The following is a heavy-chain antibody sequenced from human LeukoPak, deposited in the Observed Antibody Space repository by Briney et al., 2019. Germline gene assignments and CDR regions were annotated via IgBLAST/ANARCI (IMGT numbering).Heavy chain of an antibody. CDR2: IRSETDGATT. CDR1: GLSFSYAW. J-gene: IGHJ4*02. Sequence: GGSLRLSCVASGLSFSYAWMSWVRQAPGKGLQWVGHIRSETDGATTDYAAAVQGRFTISRDDSKKMLYLEMNSLKAEDTAVYYCTTDLNQRLKWFGNPLDHWGQGTPVTVSS. CDR3: TTDLNQRLKWFGNPLDH. V-gene: IGHV3-15*01. D-gene: IGHD3-10*01.